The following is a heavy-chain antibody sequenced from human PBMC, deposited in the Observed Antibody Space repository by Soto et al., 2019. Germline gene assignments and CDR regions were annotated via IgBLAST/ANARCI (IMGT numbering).Heavy chain of an antibody. CDR3: AKEMRYCSGGSCPRWSRRFDY. V-gene: IGHV3-23*01. CDR2: IRRHSGVT. CDR1: GFTLSTSS. D-gene: IGHD2-15*01. J-gene: IGHJ4*02. Sequence: GGSLRLSCAASGFTLSTSSMNWVRQAPGKGLEWISYIRRHSGVTDYADSVKGRFTISRDNAKNTLYLQMNSLRAEDTAVYYCAKEMRYCSGGSCPRWSRRFDYWGQGTLVTVSS.